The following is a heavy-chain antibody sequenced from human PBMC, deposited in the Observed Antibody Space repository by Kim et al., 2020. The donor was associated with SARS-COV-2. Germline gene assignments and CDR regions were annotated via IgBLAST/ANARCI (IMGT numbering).Heavy chain of an antibody. D-gene: IGHD2-15*01. CDR2: ISSNGGST. V-gene: IGHV3-64D*06. Sequence: GGSLRLSCSASGFTFSSYAMHWVRQAPGKGLEYVSAISSNGGSTYYADSVKGRFTISRDNSKNTLYLQMSSLRAEDTAVYYCVTGGFCSGGSCYDAGFDAWGQGTLVTVSS. CDR3: VTGGFCSGGSCYDAGFDA. CDR1: GFTFSSYA. J-gene: IGHJ5*02.